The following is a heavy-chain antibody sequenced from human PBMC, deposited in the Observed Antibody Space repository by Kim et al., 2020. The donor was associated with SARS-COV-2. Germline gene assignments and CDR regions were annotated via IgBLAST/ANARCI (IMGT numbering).Heavy chain of an antibody. CDR1: GYNFDIYW. CDR2: IYPGDSDS. V-gene: IGHV5-51*01. J-gene: IGHJ4*02. Sequence: GESLKISCTTSGYNFDIYWIGWVRQRPGKGLEWMGSIYPGDSDSRYSPSFPGQVTISADKSINTAYLQWSSLRASDTAMYYCARVQGLGVTTSWDSWGQGTLVTVSS. CDR3: ARVQGLGVTTSWDS. D-gene: IGHD4-17*01.